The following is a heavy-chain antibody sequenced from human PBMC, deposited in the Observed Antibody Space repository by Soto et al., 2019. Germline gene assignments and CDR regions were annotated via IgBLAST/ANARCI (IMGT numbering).Heavy chain of an antibody. D-gene: IGHD3-3*01. CDR3: SVNYDFWSGYAHNWFDP. CDR1: GYTFTSYG. J-gene: IGHJ5*02. Sequence: QVQLVQSGAEVKKPGASVKVSCKASGYTFTSYGISWVRQAPAQGLEWMGWISAYNGNTNYAQKLQGRVTMTTDTSTSTAYMELRSLRSDDTAVYYCSVNYDFWSGYAHNWFDPWGQGTLVTVSS. V-gene: IGHV1-18*01. CDR2: ISAYNGNT.